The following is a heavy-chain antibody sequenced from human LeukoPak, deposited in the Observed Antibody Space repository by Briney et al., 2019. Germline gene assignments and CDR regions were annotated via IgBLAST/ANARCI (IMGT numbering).Heavy chain of an antibody. CDR2: INPNSGGT. Sequence: ASVKLSCKASGYTFAGYYMHWVRQAPGQGLEWMGWINPNSGGTNYAQNFQGRVTMSRDTSISTAYMELSRLGSDDTAVYYCARAVGYGSGTYRQYYFDYWGQGTLVTVSS. J-gene: IGHJ4*02. D-gene: IGHD3-10*01. CDR3: ARAVGYGSGTYRQYYFDY. CDR1: GYTFAGYY. V-gene: IGHV1-2*02.